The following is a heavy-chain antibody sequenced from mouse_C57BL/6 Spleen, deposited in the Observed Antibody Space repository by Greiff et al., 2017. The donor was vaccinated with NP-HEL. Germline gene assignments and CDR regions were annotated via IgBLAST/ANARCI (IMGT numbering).Heavy chain of an antibody. V-gene: IGHV1-80*01. J-gene: IGHJ1*03. CDR2: IYPGDGDT. D-gene: IGHD1-1*01. Sequence: VHLVESGAELVKPGASVKISCKASGYAFSSYWMNWVKQRPGKGLEWIGQIYPGDGDTNYNGKFKGKATLTADKSSSTAYMQLSSLTSEDSAVYFCARPQDYGSSYWYFDVWGTGTTVTVSS. CDR1: GYAFSSYW. CDR3: ARPQDYGSSYWYFDV.